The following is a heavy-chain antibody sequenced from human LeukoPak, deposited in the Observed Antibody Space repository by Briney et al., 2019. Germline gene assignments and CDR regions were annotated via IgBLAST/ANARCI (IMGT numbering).Heavy chain of an antibody. D-gene: IGHD1-7*01. CDR3: AKEGGTGTRFDY. Sequence: GGSLRLSCAASGFTFSSYSMNWVRRAPGKGLEWVSSISSSSSYIYYADSVKGRFTISRDNAKNSLYLQMNSLRAEDTAVYYCAKEGGTGTRFDYWGQGTLVTVSS. J-gene: IGHJ4*02. CDR2: ISSSSSYI. V-gene: IGHV3-21*04. CDR1: GFTFSSYS.